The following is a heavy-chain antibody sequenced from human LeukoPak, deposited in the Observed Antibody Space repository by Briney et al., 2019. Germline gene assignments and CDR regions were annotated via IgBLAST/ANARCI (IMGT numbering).Heavy chain of an antibody. CDR2: IYHSGST. V-gene: IGHV4-38-2*02. Sequence: SETLSLTCAVSGYSISSGYYWGWIRQPPGKGLEWIGSIYHSGSTYYNPSLKSRVTISVDTSKNQFSLKLSSVTAADTAVYYCARDLMVRGVIDYWGQGTLATVSS. CDR3: ARDLMVRGVIDY. J-gene: IGHJ4*02. D-gene: IGHD3-10*01. CDR1: GYSISSGYY.